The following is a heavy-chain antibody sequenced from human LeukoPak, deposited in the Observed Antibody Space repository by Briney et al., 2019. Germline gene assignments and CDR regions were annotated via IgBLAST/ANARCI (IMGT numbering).Heavy chain of an antibody. V-gene: IGHV3-23*01. Sequence: GGSLRLSCAASGFTFSTYAMSWVRHTPGKGLEWVSGISSGGNTQYTDSVKGRFTVSRDNSKNTLHLQMDSLRAEDTAIYYCTKDRRQWVVPYFDSWGQGTVGTVSS. CDR1: GFTFSTYA. CDR2: ISSGGNT. D-gene: IGHD6-19*01. J-gene: IGHJ4*02. CDR3: TKDRRQWVVPYFDS.